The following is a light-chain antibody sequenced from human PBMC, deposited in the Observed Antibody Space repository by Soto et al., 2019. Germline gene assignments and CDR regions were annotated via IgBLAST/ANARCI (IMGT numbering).Light chain of an antibody. CDR2: DVS. V-gene: IGLV2-14*03. Sequence: QSVLTQPASGSGSPGQWITISCTGTSSDVGSYNYVSWYQQHPGKAPKLMIYDVSNRPSGVSNRFFGSKSGNTASLTISGLQAEDEADYYCNSYTTSNTYVFGTGTKVTVL. CDR3: NSYTTSNTYV. J-gene: IGLJ1*01. CDR1: SSDVGSYNY.